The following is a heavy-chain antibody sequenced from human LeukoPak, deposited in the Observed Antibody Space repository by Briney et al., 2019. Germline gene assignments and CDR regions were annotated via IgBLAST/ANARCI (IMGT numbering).Heavy chain of an antibody. Sequence: GRSLRPSCAASGFTFSSYGMHWVRQAPGKGLEWVAVISYDGSNKYYADSVKGRFTISRDNSKNTLYLQMNSLRAEDTAVYYCAKDITAESDAFDIWGQGTMVTVSS. CDR2: ISYDGSNK. D-gene: IGHD6-6*01. CDR3: AKDITAESDAFDI. V-gene: IGHV3-30*18. CDR1: GFTFSSYG. J-gene: IGHJ3*02.